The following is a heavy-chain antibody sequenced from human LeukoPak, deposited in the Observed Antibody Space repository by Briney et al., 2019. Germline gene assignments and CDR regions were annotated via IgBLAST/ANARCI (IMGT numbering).Heavy chain of an antibody. D-gene: IGHD2-8*01. CDR3: ALGYCINGVCYGLDY. J-gene: IGHJ4*02. CDR1: GGSISRYY. CDR2: IYYSGST. Sequence: TSETLSLTRTVSGGSISRYYWSWIRQPPGKGLECIGYIYYSGSTMYNPSLKSRVTISVDTSKKQFSLKLRSVTAADTAVYYCALGYCINGVCYGLDYWGQGTLVTVSS. V-gene: IGHV4-59*01.